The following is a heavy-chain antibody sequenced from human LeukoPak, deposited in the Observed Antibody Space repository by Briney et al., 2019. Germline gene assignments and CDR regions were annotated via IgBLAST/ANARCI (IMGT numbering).Heavy chain of an antibody. CDR1: GFTFSSYA. Sequence: GGSLRLSCAASGFTFSSYAMSWVRQAPGKGLEWVSAISGSGGSTYYADSVKGRFTISRDNSKNTLYPQMNSLRAEDTAVYYCAKQGIVATTYYHNYYYYYYMDVWGKGTTVTVSS. CDR3: AKQGIVATTYYHNYYYYYYMDV. D-gene: IGHD5-12*01. V-gene: IGHV3-23*01. J-gene: IGHJ6*03. CDR2: ISGSGGST.